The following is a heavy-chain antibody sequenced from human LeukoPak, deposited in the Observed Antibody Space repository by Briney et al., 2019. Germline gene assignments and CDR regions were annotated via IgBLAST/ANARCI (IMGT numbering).Heavy chain of an antibody. CDR1: GFNFRHAA. CDR2: ISFSGDNA. CDR3: VKDIELSA. V-gene: IGHV3-23*01. J-gene: IGHJ3*01. D-gene: IGHD3-16*02. Sequence: GGSLRLSSAVSGFNFRHAAMTWVRQVPGKALEWVGLISFSGDNAYYADSVKGRFTISRDNSNDSLSLHMNSLRVEDTAMYYCVKDIELSAWGLGTMVTVSS.